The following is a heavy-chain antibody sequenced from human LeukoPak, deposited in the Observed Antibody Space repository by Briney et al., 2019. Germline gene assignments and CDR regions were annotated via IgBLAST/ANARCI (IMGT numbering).Heavy chain of an antibody. Sequence: SQTLSLTCTVSGGSISSGSYYWSWIRQPAGKGLEWIGRIYTSGSTNYNPSLKSRVTISVDTSKNQFSLKLSPLTAADTAVYYCASEDYSDAFDIWGQGTMVTVSS. CDR3: ASEDYSDAFDI. CDR2: IYTSGST. CDR1: GGSISSGSYY. V-gene: IGHV4-61*02. J-gene: IGHJ3*02. D-gene: IGHD2-21*01.